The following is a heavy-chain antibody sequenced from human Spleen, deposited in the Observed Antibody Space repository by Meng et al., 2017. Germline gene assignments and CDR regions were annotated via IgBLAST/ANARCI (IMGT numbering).Heavy chain of an antibody. CDR1: GFTFDDYG. J-gene: IGHJ4*02. Sequence: GGSLRLSCAATGFTFDDYGMGWVRQAPGKGLQCVSLINWNGGSTGYADSVKGRFTISRDNAKNSLYLQMNSLRAEDTAVYYCARAVVITTDFDYWGQGTLVTVSS. CDR2: INWNGGST. CDR3: ARAVVITTDFDY. D-gene: IGHD3-22*01. V-gene: IGHV3-20*04.